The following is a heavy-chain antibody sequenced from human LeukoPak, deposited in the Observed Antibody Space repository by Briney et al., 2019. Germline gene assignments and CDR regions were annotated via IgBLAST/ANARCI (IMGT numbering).Heavy chain of an antibody. D-gene: IGHD3-3*01. CDR2: MNPNSGNT. CDR3: ARGGYDFWSGRGYFDY. J-gene: IGHJ4*02. Sequence: ASVKVSCKASGYTFTTYDINWVRQATGQGLEWLGWMNPNSGNTGYAQKFQGRVTLTRNTSIDTAYMELSSLGSEDTAVYYCARGGYDFWSGRGYFDYWGQGTLVTVSS. V-gene: IGHV1-8*01. CDR1: GYTFTTYD.